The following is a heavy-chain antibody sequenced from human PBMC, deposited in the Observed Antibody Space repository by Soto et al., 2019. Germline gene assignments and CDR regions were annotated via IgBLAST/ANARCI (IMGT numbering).Heavy chain of an antibody. CDR1: GFTFSSYG. Sequence: PGGSLRLSCAASGFTFSSYGMHWVRQAPGKGLEWVAVIWYDGSNKYYADSVKGRFTISRDNSKNTLYLQMNSLRAEDTAVYYCARDRAPNEYDSSGYIDYWGQGTLVTVSS. V-gene: IGHV3-33*01. J-gene: IGHJ4*02. CDR2: IWYDGSNK. CDR3: ARDRAPNEYDSSGYIDY. D-gene: IGHD3-22*01.